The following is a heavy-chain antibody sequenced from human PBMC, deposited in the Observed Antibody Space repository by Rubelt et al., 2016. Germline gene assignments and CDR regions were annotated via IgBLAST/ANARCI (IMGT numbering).Heavy chain of an antibody. Sequence: VKVSCKASGGTFSSYAISWVRQAPGQGLEWMGGIIPILGIANYAQKFQGRVTITADKSTSTAYMELSSLRSEDTAVYYCARFTGGYYYGSGADYWGQGTLVTVSS. CDR1: GGTFSSYA. CDR3: ARFTGGYYYGSGADY. CDR2: IIPILGIA. V-gene: IGHV1-69*10. J-gene: IGHJ4*02. D-gene: IGHD3-10*01.